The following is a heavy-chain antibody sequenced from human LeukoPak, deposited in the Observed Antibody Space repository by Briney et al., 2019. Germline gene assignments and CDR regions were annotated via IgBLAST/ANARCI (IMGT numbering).Heavy chain of an antibody. Sequence: GGSLRLSCAASGFTFSSYSMNWVRQAPGKGLEWVSSISSSSSYIYYADSVKGRFTISRDNAKNSLYLQVDSLRAEDTAVYYCARGSQGYSYGYYFDYWGQGTLVTVSS. CDR2: ISSSSSYI. J-gene: IGHJ4*02. CDR3: ARGSQGYSYGYYFDY. D-gene: IGHD5-18*01. V-gene: IGHV3-21*01. CDR1: GFTFSSYS.